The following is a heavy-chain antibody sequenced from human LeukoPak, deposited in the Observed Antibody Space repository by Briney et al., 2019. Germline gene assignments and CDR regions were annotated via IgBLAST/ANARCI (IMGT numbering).Heavy chain of an antibody. J-gene: IGHJ4*02. D-gene: IGHD3-3*01. CDR3: AREDRFTIFGVVYY. V-gene: IGHV1-2*02. CDR2: INPNSGGT. Sequence: GASVRVSCKASGYTFTGYYMHWVRQAPGQGLEWMGWINPNSGGTNYAQTFQGRVTMTRDTSISTAYMELSRLRSDDTAVYYCAREDRFTIFGVVYYWGQGTLVTVSS. CDR1: GYTFTGYY.